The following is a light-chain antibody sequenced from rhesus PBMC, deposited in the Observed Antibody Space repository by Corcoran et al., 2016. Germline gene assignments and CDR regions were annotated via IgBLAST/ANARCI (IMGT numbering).Light chain of an antibody. CDR1: EYINNY. V-gene: IGKV1-74*01. CDR3: QHGYGTPWT. Sequence: DIQMTQSPSSLSASVGDSVPITCRASEYINNYLNWYQHRPGKAPNLLIYKASTLQSGVPSRFGGSGCRTDYTFNISSLQPEDVATYYCQHGYGTPWTFGQGTKVEIK. CDR2: KAS. J-gene: IGKJ1*01.